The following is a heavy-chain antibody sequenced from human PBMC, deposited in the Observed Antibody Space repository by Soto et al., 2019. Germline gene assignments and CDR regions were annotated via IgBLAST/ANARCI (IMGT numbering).Heavy chain of an antibody. D-gene: IGHD3-9*01. CDR1: GFTFSSYW. J-gene: IGHJ4*02. V-gene: IGHV3-7*01. CDR3: ARSSYFYDILTGYFKGPFDY. Sequence: GGSLRLSCAASGFTFSSYWMSWVRQAPGKGLEWVANIKQDGSEKYYVDSVKGRFTISRDNAKNSLYLQMNSLRAEDTAVYYCARSSYFYDILTGYFKGPFDYWGQGTLVTVSS. CDR2: IKQDGSEK.